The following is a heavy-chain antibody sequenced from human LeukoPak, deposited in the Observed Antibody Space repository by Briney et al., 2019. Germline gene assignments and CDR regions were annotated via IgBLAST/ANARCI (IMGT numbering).Heavy chain of an antibody. CDR3: ARDFSMRNWGYAFDI. D-gene: IGHD7-27*01. J-gene: IGHJ3*02. Sequence: PGGSLRLSCAASGFTFSSYSMNWVRQAPGKGLEWVSSISSSSSYIYYADSVKGRFTISRDNAKNSLYLQMNSLRAEDTAVYYCARDFSMRNWGYAFDIWGQGTMVTVSS. CDR2: ISSSSSYI. CDR1: GFTFSSYS. V-gene: IGHV3-21*01.